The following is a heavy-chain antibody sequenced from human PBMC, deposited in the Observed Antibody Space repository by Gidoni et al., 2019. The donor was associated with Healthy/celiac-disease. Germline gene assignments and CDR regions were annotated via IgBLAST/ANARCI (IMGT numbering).Heavy chain of an antibody. CDR2: ISGSGGRT. Sequence: EVQLLESGGGLVQPGGSLRLYCAASGFTFSSYAMSWVRQAPGKGLEWVSAISGSGGRTYYADSVKGRFTISRDNSKNTLYLQMNSLRAEDTAVYYCAKGGAVAGTVGYWGQGTLVTVSS. V-gene: IGHV3-23*01. CDR1: GFTFSSYA. CDR3: AKGGAVAGTVGY. J-gene: IGHJ4*02. D-gene: IGHD6-19*01.